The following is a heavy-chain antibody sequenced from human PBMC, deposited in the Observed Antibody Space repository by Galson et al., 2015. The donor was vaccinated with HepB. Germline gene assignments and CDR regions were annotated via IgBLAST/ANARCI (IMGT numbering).Heavy chain of an antibody. Sequence: SLRLSCAASGFTFSYYSMNWVRQAPGKELEWVSSISTGSTYIYYADSVKGRFTISRDNTKSSLYLQTNSLRAEDTVVYYCARVIKSGTVYYYYGMDVWGQGTTVTVSS. CDR2: ISTGSTYI. CDR1: GFTFSYYS. D-gene: IGHD3-16*01. CDR3: ARVIKSGTVYYYYGMDV. V-gene: IGHV3-21*01. J-gene: IGHJ6*02.